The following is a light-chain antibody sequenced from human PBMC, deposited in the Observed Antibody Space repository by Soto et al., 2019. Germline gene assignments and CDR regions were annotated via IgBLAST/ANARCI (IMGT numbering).Light chain of an antibody. J-gene: IGLJ3*02. Sequence: SALTQAASASGSPGQPITISCIGTSSDVGAYDFVSWYQRLPGKAPKLMISEVSNRPSGVSSRFSGSKSGNTASLTISGLQAEDEADYYCASYTSRGTWVFGGGTKLTVL. CDR2: EVS. CDR3: ASYTSRGTWV. V-gene: IGLV2-14*01. CDR1: SSDVGAYDF.